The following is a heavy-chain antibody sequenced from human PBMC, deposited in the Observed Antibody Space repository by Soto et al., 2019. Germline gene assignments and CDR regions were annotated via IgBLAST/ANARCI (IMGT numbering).Heavy chain of an antibody. V-gene: IGHV3-33*01. J-gene: IGHJ6*03. Sequence: GGSLRLSCAASGFTFSSYGMHWVRQAPGKGLEWVAVIWYDGSNKYYADFVKGRFTISRDNSKNTLYLQMNSLRAEDTAVYYCARAFYYYYMDVWGKGTTVTVSS. CDR3: ARAFYYYYMDV. CDR2: IWYDGSNK. CDR1: GFTFSSYG.